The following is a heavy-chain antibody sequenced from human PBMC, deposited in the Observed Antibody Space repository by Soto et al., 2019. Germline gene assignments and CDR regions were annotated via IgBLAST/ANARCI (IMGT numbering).Heavy chain of an antibody. CDR2: ISDSGGSS. CDR1: GFSFSNYV. V-gene: IGHV3-23*01. CDR3: AKGGDSWSGYSHY. J-gene: IGHJ4*02. D-gene: IGHD3-3*01. Sequence: EVQLLESGGGLVQPGGSLRLSCAASGFSFSNYVMSWVRQAPGKGLEWVSGISDSGGSSFDVDSVRGRFTISRDNSKNTLYLQMNRLTNEDTAVYYCAKGGDSWSGYSHYWGRGTLVTVSS.